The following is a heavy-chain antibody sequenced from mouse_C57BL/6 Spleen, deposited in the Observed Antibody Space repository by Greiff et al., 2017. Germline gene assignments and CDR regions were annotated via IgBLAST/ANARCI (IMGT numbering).Heavy chain of an antibody. J-gene: IGHJ2*01. Sequence: VQLQQSGPELVKPGASVKLSCKASGYAFSSSWMHWVKQRPGKGLEWIGYINPGGGYTNYNGKFKGKATLTADKSSSTAYMQLSSLTYEDSAVYYCARMGEEYVMDYWGQGTTLTVSS. D-gene: IGHD5-1*01. V-gene: IGHV1-82*01. CDR3: ARMGEEYVMDY. CDR2: INPGGGYT. CDR1: GYAFSSSW.